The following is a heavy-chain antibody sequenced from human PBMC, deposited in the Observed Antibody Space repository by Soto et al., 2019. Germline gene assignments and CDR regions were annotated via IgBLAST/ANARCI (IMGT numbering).Heavy chain of an antibody. J-gene: IGHJ6*02. V-gene: IGHV1-69*01. D-gene: IGHD6-19*01. CDR3: ATPSVGYSSGWYLYYYGMDV. CDR2: IIPIFGTA. Sequence: QVQLVQSGAEVKKPGSSVKVSCKASGGTFSSYAISWVRQAPGQGLEWMGGIIPIFGTANYAQKFQGRVTITADESTSTAYMELSSLRSEDTAVYYCATPSVGYSSGWYLYYYGMDVWGQGTTVTVSS. CDR1: GGTFSSYA.